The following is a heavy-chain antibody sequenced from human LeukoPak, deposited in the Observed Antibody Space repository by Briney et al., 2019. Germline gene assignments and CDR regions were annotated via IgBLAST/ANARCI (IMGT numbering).Heavy chain of an antibody. CDR2: IKQDGSEK. CDR3: ARELGESLLWFGESPGL. V-gene: IGHV3-7*01. J-gene: IGHJ4*02. Sequence: GGSLRLSCAASGFTFSSYWMSWVRQAPGKGLEWVANIKQDGSEKYYVDSAKGRFTISRDNAKNSLYLQMNSLRAEDTAVYYCARELGESLLWFGESPGLWGQGTLVTVSS. D-gene: IGHD3-10*01. CDR1: GFTFSSYW.